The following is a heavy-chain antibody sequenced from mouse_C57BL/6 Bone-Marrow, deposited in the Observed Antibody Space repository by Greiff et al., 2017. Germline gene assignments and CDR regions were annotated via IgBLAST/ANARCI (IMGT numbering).Heavy chain of an antibody. V-gene: IGHV1-9*01. J-gene: IGHJ3*01. CDR2: ILPGSGST. D-gene: IGHD2-1*01. Sequence: QVQLKQSGAELMKPGASVKLSCKATGYTFTGYWIEWVKQRPGHGLEWIGEILPGSGSTNYNEKVKGKATFTADTSSNTAYMQLSSLTTEDSAVYYCTTDGNFSLFAYWGQGTLVTVSA. CDR1: GYTFTGYW. CDR3: TTDGNFSLFAY.